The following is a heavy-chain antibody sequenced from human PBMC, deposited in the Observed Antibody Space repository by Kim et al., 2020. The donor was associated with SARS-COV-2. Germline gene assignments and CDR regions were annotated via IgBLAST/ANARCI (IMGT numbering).Heavy chain of an antibody. CDR1: GFTFSSYA. CDR3: AKGMHGYNYYYYAMDV. D-gene: IGHD5-12*01. CDR2: ISGSGSST. J-gene: IGHJ6*02. Sequence: GGSLRLSCAASGFTFSSYAMTWVRQAPGKGLEWVSAISGSGSSTYYADSVKGRFTFSRDNSKNTLYLQINSLRADDTAVYYCAKGMHGYNYYYYAMDVWGQGTTVTVSS. V-gene: IGHV3-23*01.